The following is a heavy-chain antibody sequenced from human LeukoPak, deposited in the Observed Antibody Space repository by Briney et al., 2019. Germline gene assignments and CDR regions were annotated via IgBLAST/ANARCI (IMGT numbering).Heavy chain of an antibody. D-gene: IGHD1-14*01. Sequence: ASVKVSCKASGYPFTDYDINWVRQAPGRGLEWMGWMNPNSGDTGYPQNLQGRVTMTRDTSTSTVYMELSSLRSEDTAVYYCARDGRDLNLTPLDYWGQGTLVTVSS. J-gene: IGHJ4*02. V-gene: IGHV1-8*02. CDR1: GYPFTDYD. CDR3: ARDGRDLNLTPLDY. CDR2: MNPNSGDT.